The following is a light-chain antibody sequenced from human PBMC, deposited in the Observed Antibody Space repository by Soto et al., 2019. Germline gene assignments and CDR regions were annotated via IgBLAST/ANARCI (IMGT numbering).Light chain of an antibody. CDR3: QQRSR. CDR1: QSVSSY. V-gene: IGKV3-11*01. CDR2: DAS. Sequence: EIVLTQSPATLSLSPGERATLSCRASQSVSSYLAWYQQKPGQAPRLLIYDASNRATGIPARFSGSGSGTDSTLTISGLEPQDFAVYYCQQRSRFGQGTRLEIK. J-gene: IGKJ5*01.